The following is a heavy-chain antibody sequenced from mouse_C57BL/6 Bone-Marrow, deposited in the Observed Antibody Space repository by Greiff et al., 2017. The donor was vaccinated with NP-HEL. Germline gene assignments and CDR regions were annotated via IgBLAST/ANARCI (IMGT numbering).Heavy chain of an antibody. CDR3: ARIYYYSSSSVYFDY. Sequence: VQLQQPGAELVMPGASVKLSCKASGYTFTSYWMHWVKQRPGQGLEWIGEIDPSASYTNYNQKFKGKSTLTVDKSSSTAYMQLSSLTSEDSAVYYCARIYYYSSSSVYFDYWGQGTTLTVSS. CDR2: IDPSASYT. V-gene: IGHV1-69*01. CDR1: GYTFTSYW. J-gene: IGHJ2*01. D-gene: IGHD1-1*01.